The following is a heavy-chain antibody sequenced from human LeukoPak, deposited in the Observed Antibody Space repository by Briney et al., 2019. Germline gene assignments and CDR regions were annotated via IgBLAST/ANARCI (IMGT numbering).Heavy chain of an antibody. J-gene: IGHJ4*02. Sequence: PSETLSLTCTVSGGSISNYYWSWIRQPAGKGLEWIGRIYASGSTNYNPSLQSRVTISVDRSKNQFSLKLSSVTAADTAVYYCARWEGGSYYDFDYWGQGTLVTVSS. CDR1: GGSISNYY. V-gene: IGHV4-4*07. D-gene: IGHD1-26*01. CDR3: ARWEGGSYYDFDY. CDR2: IYASGST.